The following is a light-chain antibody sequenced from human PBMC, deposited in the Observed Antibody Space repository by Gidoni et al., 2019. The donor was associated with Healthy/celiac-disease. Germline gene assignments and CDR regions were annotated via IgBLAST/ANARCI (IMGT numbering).Light chain of an antibody. V-gene: IGKV3-11*01. CDR3: QQRSNWPPWT. CDR2: DAS. Sequence: EIVLTQSQATLSLSPGERAILSCRASQSVSSYLAWYQQKPGQAPRLLIYDASNRATGIPARFSGSGSGTDFTLTISSLEPEDFAVYYCQQRSNWPPWTFGQGTKVEIK. J-gene: IGKJ1*01. CDR1: QSVSSY.